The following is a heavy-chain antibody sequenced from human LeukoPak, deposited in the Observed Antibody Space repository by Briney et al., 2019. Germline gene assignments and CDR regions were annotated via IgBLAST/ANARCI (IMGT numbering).Heavy chain of an antibody. CDR1: GGSISSSSYY. J-gene: IGHJ3*01. D-gene: IGHD4-17*01. V-gene: IGHV4-39*01. CDR2: IYYSGST. CDR3: ARHVRYGDYEV. Sequence: SETLSLTCTVSGGSISSSSYYCGWIRQPPGKGLEFIGSIYYSGSTYYNPSLKSRVTISVDTSKNQFSLGLSSVPAANTAFYYCARHVRYGDYEVWGQGTMVTVSS.